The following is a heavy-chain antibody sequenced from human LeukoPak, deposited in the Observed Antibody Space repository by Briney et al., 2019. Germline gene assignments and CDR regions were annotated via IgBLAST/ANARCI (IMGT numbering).Heavy chain of an antibody. CDR2: IIPIFGTA. J-gene: IGHJ6*03. Sequence: GASVKVSCKASGYTFTSYAMNWVRQAPGQGLEWMGGIIPIFGTANYAQNFQGRVTITTDESTSTAYMELSSLRSEDTAVYYCARDLRPVVPAARYLKQEYYYYYYMDVWGKGTTVTVSS. CDR3: ARDLRPVVPAARYLKQEYYYYYYMDV. D-gene: IGHD2-2*01. CDR1: GYTFTSYA. V-gene: IGHV1-69*05.